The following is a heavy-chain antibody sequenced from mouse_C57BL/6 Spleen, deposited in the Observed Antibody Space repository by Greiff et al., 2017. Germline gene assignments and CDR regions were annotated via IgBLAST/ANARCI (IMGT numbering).Heavy chain of an antibody. V-gene: IGHV1-26*01. Sequence: EVQLQPSGPELVKPGASVKISCKASGYTFTDYYMNWVKQSHGKSLEWIGDINPNNGGTSYNQKFKGKATLTVDKSSSTAYMELRSLTSEDSAVYYCASGRMDYWGQGTSVTVSS. CDR2: INPNNGGT. J-gene: IGHJ4*01. CDR1: GYTFTDYY. CDR3: ASGRMDY.